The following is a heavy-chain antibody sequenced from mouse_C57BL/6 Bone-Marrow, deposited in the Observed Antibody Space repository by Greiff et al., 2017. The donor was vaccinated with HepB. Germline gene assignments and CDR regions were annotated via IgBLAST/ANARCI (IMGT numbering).Heavy chain of an antibody. CDR2: ISNGGGST. V-gene: IGHV5-12*01. J-gene: IGHJ1*03. CDR1: GFTFSDYY. CDR3: ARHAAYYYGSSYWYFDV. D-gene: IGHD1-1*01. Sequence: EVKLVESGGGLVQPGGSLKLSCAASGFTFSDYYMYWVRQTPEKRLEWVAYISNGGGSTYYPDTVKGRFTISRDNAKNTLYLQMSRLKSEDTAMYYCARHAAYYYGSSYWYFDVWGTGTTVTVSS.